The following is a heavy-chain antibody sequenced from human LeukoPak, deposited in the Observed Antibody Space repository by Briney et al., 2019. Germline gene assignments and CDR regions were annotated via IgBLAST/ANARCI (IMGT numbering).Heavy chain of an antibody. D-gene: IGHD2-15*01. J-gene: IGHJ6*02. CDR1: GFTFSSYG. CDR2: ISYDGSNK. CDR3: ARDRAPGYCSGGSCYSGYYYYGMDV. Sequence: GGSLRLSCAASGFTFSSYGMHWVRQAPGKGLEWVAVISYDGSNKYYADSVKGRFTISRDNSKNTLYLQMNSLRAEDTAVYYCARDRAPGYCSGGSCYSGYYYYGMDVWGQGTTVTVSS. V-gene: IGHV3-30*03.